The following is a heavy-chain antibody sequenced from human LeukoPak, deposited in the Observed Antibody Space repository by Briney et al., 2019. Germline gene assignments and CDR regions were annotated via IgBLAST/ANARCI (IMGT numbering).Heavy chain of an antibody. CDR2: ISYDGSNK. V-gene: IGHV3-30*18. J-gene: IGHJ4*02. CDR1: GFTFSSYG. Sequence: PGRSLRLSCAASGFTFSSYGMHWVHQAPGKGLEWVAVISYDGSNKYYADSVKGRFTISRDNSKNTLYLQMNSLRAEDTAVYYCAKDGPDNTWIQLWSNYYFDYWGQGTLVTVSS. D-gene: IGHD5-18*01. CDR3: AKDGPDNTWIQLWSNYYFDY.